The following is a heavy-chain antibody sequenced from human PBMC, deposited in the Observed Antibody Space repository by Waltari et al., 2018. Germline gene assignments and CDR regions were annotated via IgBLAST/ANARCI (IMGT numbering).Heavy chain of an antibody. Sequence: QVQLQESCPGLVKPSGSLSLPCTVSGDSMSSSDWWSWGRQPPARGLGWIGQSHRRGRIKYNPSLERRVTISIDTANSQFSLKVTSTTGADTAVYYCARDRGRGLYLDTWGQGTLVTFSP. J-gene: IGHJ4*02. CDR1: GDSMSSSDW. V-gene: IGHV4-4*02. D-gene: IGHD2-15*01. CDR2: SHRRGRI. CDR3: ARDRGRGLYLDT.